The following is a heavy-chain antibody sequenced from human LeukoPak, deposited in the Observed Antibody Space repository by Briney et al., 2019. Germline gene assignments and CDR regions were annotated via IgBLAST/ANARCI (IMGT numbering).Heavy chain of an antibody. CDR1: GGTFGSYA. D-gene: IGHD3-3*01. CDR2: IIPIFGTA. V-gene: IGHV1-69*13. Sequence: SVKVSCKASGGTFGSYAISWVRQAPGQGLEWMGGIIPIFGTANYAQKFQGRVTITADESTSTAYMELSSLRSEDTAVYYCARATYYDFWSGYYYFDYWGQGTLVTVSS. J-gene: IGHJ4*02. CDR3: ARATYYDFWSGYYYFDY.